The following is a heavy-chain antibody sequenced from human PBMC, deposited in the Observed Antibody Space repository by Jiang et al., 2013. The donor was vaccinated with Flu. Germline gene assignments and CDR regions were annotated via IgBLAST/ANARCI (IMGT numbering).Heavy chain of an antibody. J-gene: IGHJ6*02. D-gene: IGHD4-23*01. CDR3: ARAFNSGYYYYYYGMDV. CDR1: GFTFSSYW. V-gene: IGHV3-7*01. Sequence: ASGFTFSSYWMSWVRQAPGKGLEWVANIKQDGSEKYYVDSVKGRFTISRDNAKNSLYLQMNSLRAEDTAVYYCARAFNSGYYYYYYGMDVWGQGTTVTVSS. CDR2: IKQDGSEK.